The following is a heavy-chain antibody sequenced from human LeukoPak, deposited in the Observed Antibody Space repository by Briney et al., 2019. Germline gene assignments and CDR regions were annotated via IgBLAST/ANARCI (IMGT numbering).Heavy chain of an antibody. CDR2: IYSSGST. D-gene: IGHD4-17*01. CDR3: ARGHYDLAP. V-gene: IGHV4-59*01. CDR1: GGSTSSYY. Sequence: SETLSLTCTVSGGSTSSYYWSWIRQPPREGLEWIGYIYSSGSTKYDPSLQSRVTISLDTSKNQVSLNLSSVSAADTAIYFCARGHYDLAPWVEGILLTVPS. J-gene: IGHJ5*02.